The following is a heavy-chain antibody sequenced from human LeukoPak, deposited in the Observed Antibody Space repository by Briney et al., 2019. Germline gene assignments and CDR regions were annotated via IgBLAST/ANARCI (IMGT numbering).Heavy chain of an antibody. CDR1: GGSINTYY. CDR3: ASVQGDGYSDL. D-gene: IGHD5-24*01. CDR2: SHYSGTT. Sequence: PSETLALTCTASGGSINTYYWSWIRQPPGKGLEWIGYSHYSGTTNYNPSLKSRVTISVDTSKNQFSLRLSSVTAADTAVYYCASVQGDGYSDLWGQGTMVTVSS. V-gene: IGHV4-59*01. J-gene: IGHJ3*01.